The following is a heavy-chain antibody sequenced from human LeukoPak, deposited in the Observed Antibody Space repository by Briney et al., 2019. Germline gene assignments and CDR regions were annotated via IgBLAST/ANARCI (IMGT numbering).Heavy chain of an antibody. CDR3: AKDNGSPSLVVVLVATAPDY. V-gene: IGHV3-30*18. J-gene: IGHJ4*02. CDR2: ISYDGSQK. CDR1: GFDFSAFG. D-gene: IGHD2-15*01. Sequence: GRSLRLSCAASGFDFSAFGMNWVRQAPGKGLEWVAGISYDGSQKYYADSVKGRFTISRDNSKNTVYLQMNSLSAEDTAVYYCAKDNGSPSLVVVLVATAPDYWGQGTLVTVSS.